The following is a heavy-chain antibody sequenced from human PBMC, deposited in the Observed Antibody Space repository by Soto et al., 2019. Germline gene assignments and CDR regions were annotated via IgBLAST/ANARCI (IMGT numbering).Heavy chain of an antibody. J-gene: IGHJ4*02. CDR2: IYYSGST. CDR1: GGSISSYY. D-gene: IGHD4-17*01. Sequence: PSETLSLTCTVSGGSISSYYWSWIRQPPGKGLEWIGYIYYSGSTNYNPSLKSRVTISVDTSKNQFSLKLSSVTAADTAVYYCARLPPYGDYFDYWGQGTLVTVSS. CDR3: ARLPPYGDYFDY. V-gene: IGHV4-59*08.